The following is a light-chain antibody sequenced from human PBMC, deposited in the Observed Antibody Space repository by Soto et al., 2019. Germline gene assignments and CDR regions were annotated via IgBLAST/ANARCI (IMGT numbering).Light chain of an antibody. CDR1: QGISTY. CDR2: DAS. Sequence: EIVLTQSPATLSLSPGERVTLSCRASQGISTYLAWYQQKPGQAPRLLVYDASNRASGIPARFSGSGSGTDLTLTISSLEPEDFAVYYYQQRTNWPPLPLTFGGGTRVDIK. CDR3: QQRTNWPPLPLT. V-gene: IGKV3-11*01. J-gene: IGKJ4*01.